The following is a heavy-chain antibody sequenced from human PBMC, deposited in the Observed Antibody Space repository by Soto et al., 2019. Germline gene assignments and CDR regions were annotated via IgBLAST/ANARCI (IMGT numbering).Heavy chain of an antibody. CDR2: ISYDGSNK. CDR1: GFTFSSYG. Sequence: HPGGSLRLSCAASGFTFSSYGMHWVRQAPGKGLEWVAVISYDGSNKYYADSVKGRFTISRDNSKNTLYLQMNSLRAEDTAVYYCAKLRSGGVVPAAILGGFDPWGQGTLVTVSS. CDR3: AKLRSGGVVPAAILGGFDP. D-gene: IGHD2-2*01. J-gene: IGHJ5*02. V-gene: IGHV3-30*18.